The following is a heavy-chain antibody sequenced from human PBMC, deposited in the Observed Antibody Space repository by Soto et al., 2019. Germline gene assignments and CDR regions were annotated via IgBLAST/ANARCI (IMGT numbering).Heavy chain of an antibody. CDR1: GGSISSGGYY. D-gene: IGHD5-12*01. Sequence: SETLSLTCTVSGGSISSGGYYWSWIRQHPGKGLEWIGYIYYSGSTYYNPSLKSRVTISVDTSKNQFSLKLSSVTAADTAVYYCARDHSGYDFALRYWGQGTLVTVSS. J-gene: IGHJ4*02. CDR3: ARDHSGYDFALRY. V-gene: IGHV4-31*03. CDR2: IYYSGST.